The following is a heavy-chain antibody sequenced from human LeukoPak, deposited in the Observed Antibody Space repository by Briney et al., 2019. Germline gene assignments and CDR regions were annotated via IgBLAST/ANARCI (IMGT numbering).Heavy chain of an antibody. D-gene: IGHD1-7*01. CDR3: AKRITGTNGYFDY. CDR2: ISGSGGTT. CDR1: GFTFSSFA. Sequence: PGGSLRLSCAASGFTFSSFAMSWVRQAPGKGLEWVSGISGSGGTTYYADSVKGRFTISRDNSKNTLYLQMNSLRADDTAVYYCAKRITGTNGYFDYWGQGTLVTVSS. J-gene: IGHJ4*02. V-gene: IGHV3-23*01.